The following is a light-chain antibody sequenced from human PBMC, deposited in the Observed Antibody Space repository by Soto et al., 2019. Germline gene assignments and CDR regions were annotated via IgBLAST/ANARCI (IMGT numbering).Light chain of an antibody. Sequence: QSVLTQPPSVSGAPGQRVTISCTGSSSNIGAGYDVHWYQQLPGTAPKLLIFDNTNRPSGVPDRFSGSKSGTSASLAITGLLAEDDADYFCQSYDSSLRGSLFGGGTKLTVL. J-gene: IGLJ3*02. CDR2: DNT. CDR1: SSNIGAGYD. CDR3: QSYDSSLRGSL. V-gene: IGLV1-40*01.